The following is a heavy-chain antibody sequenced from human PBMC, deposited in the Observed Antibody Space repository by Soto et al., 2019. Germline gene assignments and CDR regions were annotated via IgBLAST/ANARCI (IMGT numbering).Heavy chain of an antibody. Sequence: QVQMQESGPGLVRPSQTLSLSCAVSGASLTSGDYYWNWIRQSPGKGLEWIGYIYYNGDTYYNPPLKGRVTVSLDTSMNHFSLKMTSVTAADTAVYFCARENTAMGGDFDYRGPGSLVTVSS. V-gene: IGHV4-30-4*01. CDR2: IYYNGDT. CDR3: ARENTAMGGDFDY. CDR1: GASLTSGDYY. J-gene: IGHJ4*02. D-gene: IGHD5-18*01.